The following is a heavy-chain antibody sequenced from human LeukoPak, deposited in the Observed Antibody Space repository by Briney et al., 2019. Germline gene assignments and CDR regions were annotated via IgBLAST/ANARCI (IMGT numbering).Heavy chain of an antibody. V-gene: IGHV3-7*05. D-gene: IGHD5-24*01. CDR1: GFSFGSYW. Sequence: GGSLRLSCVASGFSFGSYWMAWVRQGPGKGLEWVANMKHDGIEKYHVDSVKGRFTISRGNTKNSLYLHMSSLRVEDTAVYYCAREGREGYNYPALDFWGQGILVTVSS. J-gene: IGHJ4*02. CDR3: AREGREGYNYPALDF. CDR2: MKHDGIEK.